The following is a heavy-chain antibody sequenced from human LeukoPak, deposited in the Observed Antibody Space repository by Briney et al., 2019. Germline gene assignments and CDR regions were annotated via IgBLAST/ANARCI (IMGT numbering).Heavy chain of an antibody. J-gene: IGHJ3*02. V-gene: IGHV3-33*01. D-gene: IGHD1-1*01. CDR2: IWYDGSQK. CDR1: GFTSTSYA. Sequence: PGGSLRLSCAVSGFTSTSYAMHWVRQGPAKGRDWVAGIWYDGSQKYYADSVKGRFTISRDNSKNTLYLQMNSLRAEDTAVYYCARDRQGTPGTFDIWGQGTMVTVSP. CDR3: ARDRQGTPGTFDI.